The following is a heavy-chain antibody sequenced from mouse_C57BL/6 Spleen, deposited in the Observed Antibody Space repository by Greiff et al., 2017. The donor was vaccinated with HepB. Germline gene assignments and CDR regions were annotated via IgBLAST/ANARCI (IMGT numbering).Heavy chain of an antibody. CDR1: GFTFSDYG. CDR3: ARSLPTDYFDY. J-gene: IGHJ2*01. V-gene: IGHV5-17*01. D-gene: IGHD5-5*01. CDR2: ISSGSSTI. Sequence: EVMLVESGGGLVKPGGSLKLSCAASGFTFSDYGMHWVRQAPEKGLEWVAYISSGSSTIYYADTVKGRFTISRDNAKNTLFLQMTSLRSEDTAMYYCARSLPTDYFDYWGQGTTLTVSS.